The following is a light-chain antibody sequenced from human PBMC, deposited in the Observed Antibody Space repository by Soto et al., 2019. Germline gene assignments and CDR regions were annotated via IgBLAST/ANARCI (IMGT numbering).Light chain of an antibody. CDR3: AAWDDSLNGHVV. Sequence: QSVLTQPPSASGTPGQRVTISCSGSSSNIGSNTVNWYQHLPGTAPKLLIYNNNQWPSGVPDRFSGSKSGTSASLAISGLQSDDEADYHCAAWDDSLNGHVVFGGGTKLTVL. CDR2: NNN. J-gene: IGLJ2*01. CDR1: SSNIGSNT. V-gene: IGLV1-44*01.